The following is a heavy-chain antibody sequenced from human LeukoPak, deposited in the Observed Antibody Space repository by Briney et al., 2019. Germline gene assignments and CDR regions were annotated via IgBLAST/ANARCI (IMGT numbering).Heavy chain of an antibody. V-gene: IGHV4-34*01. CDR2: INHSGST. CDR1: GGSFSGYY. Sequence: SETLSLTCAVYGGSFSGYYWSWIRQPPGKGLEWIGEINHSGSTNYNPSLKSRVTISVDTSKNQFSLKLSSVTAADTAVYYCARVFSGSYYDYWGQGTLVTVSS. J-gene: IGHJ4*02. D-gene: IGHD1-26*01. CDR3: ARVFSGSYYDY.